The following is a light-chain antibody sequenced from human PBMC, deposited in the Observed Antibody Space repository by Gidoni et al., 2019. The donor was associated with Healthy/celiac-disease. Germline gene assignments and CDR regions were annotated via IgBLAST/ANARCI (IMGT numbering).Light chain of an antibody. CDR3: CSYAGSSTLV. V-gene: IGLV2-23*01. J-gene: IGLJ2*01. Sequence: QSALTQPASVSGSPGQSITISCTGTSSDVGSYNLVSWYQQPPGKAPKLMIYEGSKRPCGVSNRFSGSKSGNTASLTISGLQAEDEADYYCCSYAGSSTLVFGGGTKLTVL. CDR2: EGS. CDR1: SSDVGSYNL.